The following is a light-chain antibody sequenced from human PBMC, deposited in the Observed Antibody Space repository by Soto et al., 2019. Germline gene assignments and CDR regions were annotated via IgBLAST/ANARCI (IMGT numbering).Light chain of an antibody. CDR2: DSN. CDR3: GTWDTTLSAGV. J-gene: IGLJ2*01. CDR1: GSNIGHNY. Sequence: QSVLTQPPSVSAAPGQKVTISCSGSGSNIGHNYVSWYQQLPGTAPKLLIYDSNKRPSGIPDRFSGSKSGTSATLGITGLQTGDEADYYCGTWDTTLSAGVFGGGTKLTVL. V-gene: IGLV1-51*01.